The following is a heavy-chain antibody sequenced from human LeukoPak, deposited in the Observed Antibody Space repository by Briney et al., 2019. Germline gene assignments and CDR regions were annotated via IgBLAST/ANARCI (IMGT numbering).Heavy chain of an antibody. CDR3: ARGSSGYNDY. D-gene: IGHD3-22*01. CDR1: GFTFSSYA. CDR2: ISYVGSNK. Sequence: GGSLRLSCAASGFTFSSYAMHWVRQAPGKGLEWVAVISYVGSNKYYADSVKGRFTIYRDNSNNTPYLPMNSLRAEDRAVYYCARGSSGYNDYWGQGTLVTVSS. J-gene: IGHJ4*02. V-gene: IGHV3-30*04.